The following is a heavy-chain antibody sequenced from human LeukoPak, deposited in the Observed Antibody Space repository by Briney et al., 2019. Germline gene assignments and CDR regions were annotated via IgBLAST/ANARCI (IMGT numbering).Heavy chain of an antibody. V-gene: IGHV1-8*02. D-gene: IGHD3-16*02. CDR2: MNPNSGNT. Sequence: GASVKVSCKASGYTFISYYMHWVRQAPGQGLEWMGWMNPNSGNTGYAQKFQGRVTMTRNTSISTAYMELSSLRSEDTAVYYCASLGELSSLDYWGQGTLVTVSS. CDR1: GYTFISYY. J-gene: IGHJ4*02. CDR3: ASLGELSSLDY.